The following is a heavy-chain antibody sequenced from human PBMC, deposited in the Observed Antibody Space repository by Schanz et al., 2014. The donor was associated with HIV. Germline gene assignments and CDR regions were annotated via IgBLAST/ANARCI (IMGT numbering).Heavy chain of an antibody. Sequence: EVQLVESGGGSVQPGRSLRLSCKASGFTFDDCAMHWVRQVPQKGLEWVSGISWSGRNRGYADSVRGRFTISRDNAKSSLYLEINSLRAEDTAVYYCVSPYSSGWYTPPFHYWGQGTLVTVSA. CDR2: ISWSGRNR. D-gene: IGHD6-13*01. CDR1: GFTFDDCA. J-gene: IGHJ4*02. V-gene: IGHV3-9*01. CDR3: VSPYSSGWYTPPFHY.